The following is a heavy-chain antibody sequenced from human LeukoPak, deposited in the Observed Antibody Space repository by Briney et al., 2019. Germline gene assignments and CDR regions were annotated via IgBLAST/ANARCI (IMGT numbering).Heavy chain of an antibody. V-gene: IGHV3-64D*06. D-gene: IGHD3-16*01. J-gene: IGHJ4*02. CDR1: GFTFSSYA. CDR3: VKGAIGGDYYFDY. Sequence: GGSLRLSCSASGFTFSSYAMHWVRQAPEKGLEYVSAISSNGGSTYYADSVKGRFTISRDNSKNTLYLQMSSLRAEDTAVYYCVKGAIGGDYYFDYWGQGTLVTVSS. CDR2: ISSNGGST.